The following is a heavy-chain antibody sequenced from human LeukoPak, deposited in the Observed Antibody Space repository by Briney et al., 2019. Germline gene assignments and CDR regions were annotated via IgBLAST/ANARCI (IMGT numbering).Heavy chain of an antibody. CDR1: GFTFSNYW. J-gene: IGHJ6*03. CDR2: VNSDGSST. CDR3: VRDVDYYMDA. Sequence: GGSLRLSCAASGFTFSNYWMHWVRQAPGKGLAWVSRVNSDGSSTIYADSVKGRFTISRDNAKNTLYLQMNSLGAEDTAVYYCVRDVDYYMDAWGKGTTVTVSS. V-gene: IGHV3-74*01.